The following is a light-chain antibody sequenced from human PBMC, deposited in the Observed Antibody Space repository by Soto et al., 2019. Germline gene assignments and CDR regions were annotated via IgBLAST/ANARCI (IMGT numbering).Light chain of an antibody. CDR2: LGS. Sequence: DIVMTQSPLSLPVTPGEPSSISCSSSQSLLHSNGYNYLHWYLQKPGQSPQLLIYLGSNRASGVPDRFSGSGSGTDFTLKISRVEAEDVGVYYCMQRIEFPITCGQGTRREIK. CDR1: QSLLHSNGYNY. CDR3: MQRIEFPIT. J-gene: IGKJ5*01. V-gene: IGKV2-28*01.